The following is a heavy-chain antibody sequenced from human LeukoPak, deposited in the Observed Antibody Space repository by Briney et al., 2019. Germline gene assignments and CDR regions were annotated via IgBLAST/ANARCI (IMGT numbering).Heavy chain of an antibody. CDR1: GESINNYF. D-gene: IGHD3-10*01. CDR2: IFPSGGS. V-gene: IGHV4-4*07. Sequence: SATLSLTCPVSGESINNYFYSWVRQPAGKGLEWIGRIFPSGGSNYNPSIKSRVTMSVDTTKSQVSLKLSSVTAADTAVYYCARGSSGSYFNYWGQGALVTVSS. CDR3: ARGSSGSYFNY. J-gene: IGHJ4*02.